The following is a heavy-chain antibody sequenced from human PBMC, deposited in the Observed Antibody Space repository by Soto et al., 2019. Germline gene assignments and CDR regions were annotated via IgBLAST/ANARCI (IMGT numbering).Heavy chain of an antibody. CDR3: ARDYYRFNSGYGFSMDG. D-gene: IGHD5-12*01. J-gene: IGHJ6*02. Sequence: GGSLRLSCAASGFTFSSYSMHWVRQAPGKGLEWVSYISPSNNSIYYADSVKGRFTISRDNAKNTLYLQMNSLRAEDTAVYYCARDYYRFNSGYGFSMDGWGQGTTVTVSS. CDR2: ISPSNNSI. V-gene: IGHV3-48*01. CDR1: GFTFSSYS.